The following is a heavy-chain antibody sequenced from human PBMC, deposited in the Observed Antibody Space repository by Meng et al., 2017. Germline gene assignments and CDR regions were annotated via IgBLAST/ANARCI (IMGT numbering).Heavy chain of an antibody. Sequence: SCAASGFTFSSYSMNWVRQAPGKGLEWVSSISSSSSYIYYADSVNGRFITTKENAKNSLYLQMNSRGAEDTAVYYCARDTIRGHDYWGQGTLDTVSS. CDR2: ISSSSSYI. D-gene: IGHD3-3*01. V-gene: IGHV3-21*01. J-gene: IGHJ4*02. CDR3: ARDTIRGHDY. CDR1: GFTFSSYS.